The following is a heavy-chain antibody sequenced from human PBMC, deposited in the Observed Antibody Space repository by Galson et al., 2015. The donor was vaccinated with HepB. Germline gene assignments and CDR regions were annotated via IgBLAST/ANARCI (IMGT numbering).Heavy chain of an antibody. Sequence: PALVKPTQTLTLTCNFSGFSLRPTGMCVSWIRQPPGKALQWLARIDWDDDKYYTSSLKTRLTISKDTSKNQVVLTMANMDPADTATYYCARERVTLIRGAPDYDADVWGQGTTVTVSS. CDR3: ARERVTLIRGAPDYDADV. V-gene: IGHV2-70*11. CDR2: IDWDDDK. J-gene: IGHJ6*02. CDR1: GFSLRPTGMC. D-gene: IGHD3-10*01.